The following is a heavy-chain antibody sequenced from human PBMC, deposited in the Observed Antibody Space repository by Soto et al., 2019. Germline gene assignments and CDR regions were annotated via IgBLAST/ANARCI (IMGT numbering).Heavy chain of an antibody. Sequence: PGGSLRLSCAASGFSFSSYTMDWVRQAPGKGLQWVSSISITGSYIYYADSVKGRFAISRDNAQNSLYLHMNSLRAEDTAVYYCERGAIRGYSYGNSDYWGQGTQVTVYS. J-gene: IGHJ4*02. CDR1: GFSFSSYT. CDR2: ISITGSYI. CDR3: ERGAIRGYSYGNSDY. D-gene: IGHD5-18*01. V-gene: IGHV3-21*01.